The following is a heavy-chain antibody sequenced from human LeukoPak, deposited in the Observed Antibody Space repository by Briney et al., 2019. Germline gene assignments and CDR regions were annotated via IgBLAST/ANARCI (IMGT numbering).Heavy chain of an antibody. Sequence: GGSLRLSCAASGFTFSNVWMSWVRQVPGKGLEWVGRIRSKAAGEATHYAAPAKGRFTISRDDSKNTLYLQMNNLKTEDAAVYYCATSEVLDAFDIWGQGTIITVSS. J-gene: IGHJ3*02. V-gene: IGHV3-15*01. CDR2: IRSKAAGEAT. CDR3: ATSEVLDAFDI. CDR1: GFTFSNVW.